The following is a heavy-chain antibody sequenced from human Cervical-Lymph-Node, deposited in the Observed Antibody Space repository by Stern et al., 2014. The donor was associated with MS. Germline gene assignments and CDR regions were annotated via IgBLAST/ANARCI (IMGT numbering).Heavy chain of an antibody. D-gene: IGHD2-2*01. CDR2: IYWDDDK. CDR1: GFSLSTSGVG. V-gene: IGHV2-5*02. Sequence: QITLKESGPTLVKPTQTLTLTCTFSGFSLSTSGVGVGWIRQPPGKALEWLALIYWDDDKRYSPSLKSRLTITKDTSKNQVVLTMTNMDPVDTATYYCAHSESDCSSTSAKPGRWSLCGFDIWGQGTMVTVSS. J-gene: IGHJ3*02. CDR3: AHSESDCSSTSAKPGRWSLCGFDI.